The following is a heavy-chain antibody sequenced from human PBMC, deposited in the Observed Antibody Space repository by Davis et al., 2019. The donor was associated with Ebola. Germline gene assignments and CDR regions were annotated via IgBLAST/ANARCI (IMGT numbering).Heavy chain of an antibody. Sequence: SETLSLTCAVYGGSFSDNSWWSWIRQPPGKGLEWIGEINHSGSTNYNPSLKSRVTISVDTSKNQFSLKLSSVTAADTAVYYCARRPTIMIFGVVTLDYWGQGSLVTVSS. CDR3: ARRPTIMIFGVVTLDY. J-gene: IGHJ4*02. V-gene: IGHV4-34*01. D-gene: IGHD3-3*01. CDR1: GGSFSDNS. CDR2: INHSGST.